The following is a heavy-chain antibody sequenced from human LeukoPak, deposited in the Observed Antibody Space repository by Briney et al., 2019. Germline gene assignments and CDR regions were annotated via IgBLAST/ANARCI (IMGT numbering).Heavy chain of an antibody. CDR2: IRYNGSNE. CDR1: GFIFSSSG. V-gene: IGHV3-30*02. CDR3: ARDLHPWALDY. J-gene: IGHJ4*02. Sequence: PGGSLRLSCAASGFIFSSSGMHWVRQAPGKGLEWVAFIRYNGSNEYYADSVKGRFTISRDSSKNMVYLQMNSLREEDSAVYYCARDLHPWALDYWGQGTLVTVSS.